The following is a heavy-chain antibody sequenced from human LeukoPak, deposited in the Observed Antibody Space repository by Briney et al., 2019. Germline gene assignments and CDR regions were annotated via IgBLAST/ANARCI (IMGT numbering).Heavy chain of an antibody. D-gene: IGHD3-16*01. CDR3: APTAEAYTSWWRV. CDR2: INPDSGFS. V-gene: IGHV1-2*02. J-gene: IGHJ4*02. Sequence: ASVKVSCKASGYKFIDDYMHWVRQAPGQGLEFMGWINPDSGFSNYAQKFKGRVTMTRDTSISTAYLEVRSLTSDDTAVYYCAPTAEAYTSWWRVWGQGTLVTGSS. CDR1: GYKFIDDY.